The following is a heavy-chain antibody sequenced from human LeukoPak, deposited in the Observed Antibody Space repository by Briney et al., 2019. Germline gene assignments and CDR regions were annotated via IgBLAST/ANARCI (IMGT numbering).Heavy chain of an antibody. CDR3: ARGQLRYFDWLSLPFDY. D-gene: IGHD3-9*01. Sequence: PSETLSLTCAVYGGSFSGYYWSWIRQPPGKGLEWIGEINHSGSTNYNPSLKSRVTISVDTSKNQFSLKLSSVTAADTAVYYCARGQLRYFDWLSLPFDYWGQGTLVTVS. V-gene: IGHV4-34*01. CDR1: GGSFSGYY. J-gene: IGHJ4*02. CDR2: INHSGST.